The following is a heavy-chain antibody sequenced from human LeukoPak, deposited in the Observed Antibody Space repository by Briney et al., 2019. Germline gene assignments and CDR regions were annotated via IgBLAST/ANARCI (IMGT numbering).Heavy chain of an antibody. Sequence: PGGSLRLSCAASGFTFSSYSMNWVRQAPGKGLEWVSSISSSSSYIYYAESVRGRFTISRDNAKNSLYLQMNSLRAEDTALYYCARAGGATSYYYYMDVWGKGTTVTVSS. V-gene: IGHV3-21*04. CDR2: ISSSSSYI. D-gene: IGHD1-26*01. CDR3: ARAGGATSYYYYMDV. CDR1: GFTFSSYS. J-gene: IGHJ6*03.